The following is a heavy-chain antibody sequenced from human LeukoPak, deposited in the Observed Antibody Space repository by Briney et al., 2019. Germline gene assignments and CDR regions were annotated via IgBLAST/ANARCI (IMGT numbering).Heavy chain of an antibody. CDR1: GGSISGYH. D-gene: IGHD2-2*01. V-gene: IGHV4-59*01. CDR2: IYYSGST. J-gene: IGHJ4*02. CDR3: ARGPANAAFGY. Sequence: SETLSLTCTVSGGSISGYHWSWIRQPPGKGLEWIGYIYYSGSTNYNPSLKSRVTISLDTSKNQFSLRLTSVTAADTAVYYCARGPANAAFGYWGQGTLVTVSS.